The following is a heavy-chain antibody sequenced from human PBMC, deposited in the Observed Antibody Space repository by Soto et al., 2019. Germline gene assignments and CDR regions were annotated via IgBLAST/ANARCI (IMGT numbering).Heavy chain of an antibody. CDR2: INPNSGGT. CDR3: ARGVMITFGGVIVPYFDY. D-gene: IGHD3-16*02. CDR1: GYTFTGYY. Sequence: ASVKVSCKASGYTFTGYYMHWVRQAPGQGLEWMGWINPNSGGTNYAQKFQGWVTMTRDTSISTAYMELSRRRSDDTAVYYCARGVMITFGGVIVPYFDYWGQGTLVTVSS. J-gene: IGHJ4*02. V-gene: IGHV1-2*04.